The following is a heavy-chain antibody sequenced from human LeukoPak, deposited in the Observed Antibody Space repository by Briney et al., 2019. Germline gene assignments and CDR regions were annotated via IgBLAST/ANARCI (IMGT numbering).Heavy chain of an antibody. Sequence: PGGSLRLSCAASGFTFRDYYMSWLRQSPGKGLEWISYINPSGSNIYYADSVRGRFTISRDNAKNSLFLQLSSLRAEDTAVYYCARENYYQFDSWGQGTLVTVSS. CDR3: ARENYYQFDS. CDR1: GFTFRDYY. J-gene: IGHJ5*01. CDR2: INPSGSNI. V-gene: IGHV3-11*01. D-gene: IGHD3-22*01.